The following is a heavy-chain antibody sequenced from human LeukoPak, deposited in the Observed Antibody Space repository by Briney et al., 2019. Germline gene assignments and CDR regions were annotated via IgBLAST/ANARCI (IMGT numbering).Heavy chain of an antibody. J-gene: IGHJ4*02. D-gene: IGHD3-22*01. Sequence: PGGSLRLSCAASGFAFGGYAMSWVRQAPGKGLEWVASIAGSGNFAYYAESVKGRFTISRDNSQSTVFLQGSGLRAEDTALYFCAKPHYPDRGGYYSGSYYFDYWGQGALVTVSS. CDR2: IAGSGNFA. CDR1: GFAFGGYA. V-gene: IGHV3-23*01. CDR3: AKPHYPDRGGYYSGSYYFDY.